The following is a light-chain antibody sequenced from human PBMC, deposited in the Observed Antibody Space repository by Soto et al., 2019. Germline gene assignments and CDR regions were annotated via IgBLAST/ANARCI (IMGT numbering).Light chain of an antibody. CDR2: AAS. Sequence: ATQMTQSPSSLSGSVGDRSTIPCRASRDIGSDLSWYQQKPGKAPTLLIYAASNLQTGVPSRFRGSRSGTEVTLTVSSLQPADFATYYRLQKYDDSWTFGQGTKVDIK. CDR3: LQKYDDSWT. J-gene: IGKJ1*01. CDR1: RDIGSD. V-gene: IGKV1-6*02.